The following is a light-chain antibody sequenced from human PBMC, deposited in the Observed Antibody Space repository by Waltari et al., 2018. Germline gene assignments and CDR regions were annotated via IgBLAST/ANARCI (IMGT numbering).Light chain of an antibody. CDR1: QRINSDY. Sequence: EIVLTQSPAALSLSPGEGATLSCRPSQRINSDYLAWYQQKPGQAPRLLIYGTSNRATGIPDRFSGSGFGTDFTLTISRLAPEDFAVYYCQQHATIPLTFGGGTKVDIK. V-gene: IGKV3-20*01. CDR3: QQHATIPLT. CDR2: GTS. J-gene: IGKJ4*01.